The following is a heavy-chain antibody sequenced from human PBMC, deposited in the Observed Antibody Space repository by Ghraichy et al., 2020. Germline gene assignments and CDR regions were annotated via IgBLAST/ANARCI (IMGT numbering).Heavy chain of an antibody. J-gene: IGHJ4*02. CDR3: ARDLGLGSPSDY. CDR2: IEEDGGEK. V-gene: IGHV3-7*01. CDR1: GFIFSRYW. Sequence: GGSLRLSCAASGFIFSRYWMSWVRQAPGKGLEWVANIEEDGGEKYFLDSVRRRFTISRDNAKNSLFLQMNNLRAEDTGVYYCARDLGLGSPSDYWGQGTVVTVSS. D-gene: IGHD7-27*01.